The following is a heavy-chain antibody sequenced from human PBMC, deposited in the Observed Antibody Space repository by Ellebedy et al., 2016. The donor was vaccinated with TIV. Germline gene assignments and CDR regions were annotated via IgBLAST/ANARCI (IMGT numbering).Heavy chain of an antibody. CDR1: GYTFTNYY. D-gene: IGHD5-18*01. Sequence: ASVKVSXKAFGYTFTNYYMHWVRQASGHGLEGMGVINPRGGTTAYAQKFQGRVTMTRDTSSSTVYMELSSLRSDDTAVFYCAVRAYSYGGFDYWGQGTLVTVSS. CDR2: INPRGGTT. V-gene: IGHV1-46*01. CDR3: AVRAYSYGGFDY. J-gene: IGHJ4*02.